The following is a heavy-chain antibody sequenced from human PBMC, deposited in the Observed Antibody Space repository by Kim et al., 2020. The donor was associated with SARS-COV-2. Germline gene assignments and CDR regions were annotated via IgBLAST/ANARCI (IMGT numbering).Heavy chain of an antibody. J-gene: IGHJ4*02. V-gene: IGHV3-23*01. Sequence: DSVKGRFTIPRENSKETLYLQMNSLRAEDTAVYYCAKDSPLWDKTPGNDYWGQGTLVTVSS. D-gene: IGHD3-10*01. CDR3: AKDSPLWDKTPGNDY.